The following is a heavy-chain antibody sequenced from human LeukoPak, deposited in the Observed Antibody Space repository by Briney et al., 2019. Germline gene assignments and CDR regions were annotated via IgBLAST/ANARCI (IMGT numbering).Heavy chain of an antibody. J-gene: IGHJ4*02. D-gene: IGHD3-22*01. CDR2: VYYTGST. CDR1: GGSISNYY. CDR3: ARILYDSSGYLMDY. Sequence: SETLSLTCSVSGGSISNYYWSWIRRPPGKGLDGIGYVYYTGSTNYNPSPKSRVTTSVDTSKNQFSLKLSSVTAADTAVYYCARILYDSSGYLMDYWGQGTLVTVSS. V-gene: IGHV4-59*01.